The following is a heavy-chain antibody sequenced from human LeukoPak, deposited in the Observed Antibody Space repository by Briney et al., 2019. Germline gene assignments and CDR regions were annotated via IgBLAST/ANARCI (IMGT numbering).Heavy chain of an antibody. D-gene: IGHD1-26*01. CDR3: ARAVVGETFDY. Sequence: SETLSLTCTVSGGSNSSSSYYWGWIRQPPGKGLEWIGSIYYSGSTYYNPSLKSRVTISVDTSKNQFSLKLSSVTAADTAVYYCARAVVGETFDYWGQGTLVTVSS. J-gene: IGHJ4*02. CDR1: GGSNSSSSYY. CDR2: IYYSGST. V-gene: IGHV4-39*01.